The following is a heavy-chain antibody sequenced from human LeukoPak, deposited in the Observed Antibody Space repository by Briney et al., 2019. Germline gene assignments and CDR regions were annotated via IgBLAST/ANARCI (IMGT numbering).Heavy chain of an antibody. CDR3: ASRLGLLYNY. J-gene: IGHJ4*02. D-gene: IGHD2-2*02. V-gene: IGHV4-34*01. CDR2: INHSAST. CDR1: GGAFSGYY. Sequence: SETLSLTCAVYGGAFSGYYWSWIRQPPGKGLEWIGEINHSASTNYNPSLKSRVTISVDTSKNQFSLKLSSVTAADTAVYYCASRLGLLYNYWGQGTLVTVSS.